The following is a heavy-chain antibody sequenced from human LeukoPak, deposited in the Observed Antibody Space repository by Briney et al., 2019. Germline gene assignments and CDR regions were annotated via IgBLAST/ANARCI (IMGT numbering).Heavy chain of an antibody. CDR3: ARGYCSSTSCYPRYFDY. Sequence: PGRSLRLSCAASGFTFSSYWMSWVRQAPGKGLEWVANIKQDGSEKYYVDSVKGRFTISRDNAKNSLYLQMNSLRAEDTAVYYCARGYCSSTSCYPRYFDYWGQGTLVTVSS. J-gene: IGHJ4*02. V-gene: IGHV3-7*01. D-gene: IGHD2-2*01. CDR1: GFTFSSYW. CDR2: IKQDGSEK.